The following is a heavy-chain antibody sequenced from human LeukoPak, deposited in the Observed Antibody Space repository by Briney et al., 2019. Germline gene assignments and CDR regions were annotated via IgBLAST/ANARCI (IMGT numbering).Heavy chain of an antibody. CDR1: GGPISSGSYF. CDR2: INTSGST. V-gene: IGHV4-61*02. D-gene: IGHD6-13*01. J-gene: IGHJ4*02. CDR3: AREGYTSSWYSGYYYFDY. Sequence: SETLSLTCTVSGGPISSGSYFWTWIRQPAGKGLEWIGRINTSGSTNYNPSLKSRVTISVDTSKNQFSLKLSSVTAADTAVFYCAREGYTSSWYSGYYYFDYWGQGTLVTVSS.